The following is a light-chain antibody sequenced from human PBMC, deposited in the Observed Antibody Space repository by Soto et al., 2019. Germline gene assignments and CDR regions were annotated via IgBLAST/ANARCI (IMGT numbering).Light chain of an antibody. CDR3: AAWDDSLNGRNWV. CDR1: SSNIGAGYV. J-gene: IGLJ3*02. Sequence: QSVLTQPPSVSGAPGQRVTISCTGSSSNIGAGYVVHWYQQLPGAAPKLLIFSDNNRPSGVPDRFSGSKSGTSASLAISGLQSEDEANYYCAAWDDSLNGRNWVFGGGTKLTVL. V-gene: IGLV1-40*01. CDR2: SDN.